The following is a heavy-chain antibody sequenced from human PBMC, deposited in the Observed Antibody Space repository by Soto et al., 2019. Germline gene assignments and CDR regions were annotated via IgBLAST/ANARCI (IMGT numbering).Heavy chain of an antibody. Sequence: QLQLQESGPGLVKPSETPSLTCTVSGGSISSSSYYWGWIRQPPGKGLEWIGSIYYSGSTYYNPSLKSRVTISVDTSKNQFSLKLSSVTAADTAVYYCARLRDGYNDAFDIWGQGTMVTVSS. J-gene: IGHJ3*02. CDR2: IYYSGST. CDR3: ARLRDGYNDAFDI. V-gene: IGHV4-39*01. CDR1: GGSISSSSYY. D-gene: IGHD5-12*01.